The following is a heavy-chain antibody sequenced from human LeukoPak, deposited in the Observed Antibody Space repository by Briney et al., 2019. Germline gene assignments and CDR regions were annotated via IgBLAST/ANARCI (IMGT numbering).Heavy chain of an antibody. CDR1: GYTFTGYY. J-gene: IGHJ4*02. CDR2: INPNSGGT. V-gene: IGHV1-2*02. D-gene: IGHD6-6*01. Sequence: ASVNVSCKASGYTFTGYYMHWVRKAPGQGLEWMGWINPNSGGTNYAQKFQGRVTMTRDTSISTAYMELSRLRSDDTAVYYCARDFGQQLVVGHDYWGQGTLVTVSS. CDR3: ARDFGQQLVVGHDY.